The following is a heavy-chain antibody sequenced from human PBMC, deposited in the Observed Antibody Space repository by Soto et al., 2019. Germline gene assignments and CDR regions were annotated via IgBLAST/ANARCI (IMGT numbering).Heavy chain of an antibody. D-gene: IGHD2-15*01. CDR2: IIPILGIA. CDR3: AGLNCSGGSCYFDYYYYYMDV. Sequence: GASVKVSCKASGGTFSSYTISWVRQAPGQGLEWMGRIIPILGIANYAQKFQGRVTITADKSTSTAYMELSSLRSEDTAVYYCAGLNCSGGSCYFDYYYYYMDVWGKGTTVTVSS. V-gene: IGHV1-69*02. J-gene: IGHJ6*03. CDR1: GGTFSSYT.